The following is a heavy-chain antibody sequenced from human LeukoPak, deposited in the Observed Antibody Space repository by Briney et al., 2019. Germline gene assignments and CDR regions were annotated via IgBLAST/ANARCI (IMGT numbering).Heavy chain of an antibody. CDR3: ARGAPASYCSAGSRPYFDY. CDR2: VNPNSGHT. V-gene: IGHV1-8*01. Sequence: ASVKVSCKASGYTFTSYDVNWVRQATGQGLEWMGWVNPNSGHTGHAQKFQGRVTMTTNTSISTAYMELSSLRSEDTAVYYCARGAPASYCSAGSRPYFDYWGQGTLVSVSS. J-gene: IGHJ4*02. CDR1: GYTFTSYD. D-gene: IGHD2-15*01.